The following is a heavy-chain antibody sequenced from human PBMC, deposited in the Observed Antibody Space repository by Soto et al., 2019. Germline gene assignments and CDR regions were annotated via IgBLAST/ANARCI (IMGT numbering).Heavy chain of an antibody. V-gene: IGHV4-34*01. CDR2: INHSGST. Sequence: SETLSLTCAVYGGSFSGYYWSWIRQPPGKGLEWIGEINHSGSTNYNPSLKSRVTISVDTSKNQFSLKLSSVTAADTAVYYCASLIRAARPEYYYYGMDVWGQGTTVTVSS. CDR1: GGSFSGYY. D-gene: IGHD6-6*01. CDR3: ASLIRAARPEYYYYGMDV. J-gene: IGHJ6*02.